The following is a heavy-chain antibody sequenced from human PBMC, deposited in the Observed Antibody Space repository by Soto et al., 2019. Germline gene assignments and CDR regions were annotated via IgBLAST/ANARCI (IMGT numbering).Heavy chain of an antibody. Sequence: PXGSLQLSCAASGFTFSSYEMNWVRQAPGKGLEWVSYISSSGSTIYYADSVKGRFTISRDNAKNSLYLQMNSLRAEDTAVYYCASNCGGDCPYYYYGMDVWGQGTTVTVSS. CDR2: ISSSGSTI. CDR1: GFTFSSYE. D-gene: IGHD2-21*02. V-gene: IGHV3-48*03. CDR3: ASNCGGDCPYYYYGMDV. J-gene: IGHJ6*02.